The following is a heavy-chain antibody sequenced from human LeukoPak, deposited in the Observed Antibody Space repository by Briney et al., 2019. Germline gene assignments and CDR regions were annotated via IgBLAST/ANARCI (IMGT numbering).Heavy chain of an antibody. V-gene: IGHV4-39*01. Sequence: SETLSLTCTVSGGSVSSRSYQWVWIRQPPGKGLEWFGSFDYNGSTFYNPSLRGRVTKSLDTSKNQFSLKVTSVTAADTAVYYCARLRTGTTFGMDVWGQGTTVTVSS. CDR1: GGSVSSRSYQ. D-gene: IGHD1-1*01. J-gene: IGHJ6*02. CDR2: FDYNGST. CDR3: ARLRTGTTFGMDV.